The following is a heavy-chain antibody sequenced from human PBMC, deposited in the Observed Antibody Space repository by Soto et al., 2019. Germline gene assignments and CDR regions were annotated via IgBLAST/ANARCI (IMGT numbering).Heavy chain of an antibody. D-gene: IGHD3-3*01. CDR1: GYSFTTSW. V-gene: IGHV5-51*01. CDR2: IYPGDSDT. CDR3: ARLYTYYDFWSGYSGRGAPYNWFDP. Sequence: GESLKISCQGSGYSFTTSWIGWVRQMPGKGLEWMGLIYPGDSDTRYSPSFQGQVTITVDKSINTAYLQWSGLKASDTAMYYCARLYTYYDFWSGYSGRGAPYNWFDPWGQGTLVTVS. J-gene: IGHJ5*02.